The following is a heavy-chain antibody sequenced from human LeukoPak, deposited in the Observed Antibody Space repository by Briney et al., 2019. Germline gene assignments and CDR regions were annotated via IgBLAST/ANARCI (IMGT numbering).Heavy chain of an antibody. D-gene: IGHD3-22*01. CDR2: INPNSGGT. J-gene: IGHJ4*02. CDR3: ARVWNYDSSGYSHLDY. V-gene: IGHV1-2*06. Sequence: GASVKVSCKASGYTFTGYYMHWVRQAPGQGLEWMGRINPNSGGTNYAQKFQGRVTMTRDTSISTAYMELSRLRSDDTAVYYCARVWNYDSSGYSHLDYWGQGTLVTVSS. CDR1: GYTFTGYY.